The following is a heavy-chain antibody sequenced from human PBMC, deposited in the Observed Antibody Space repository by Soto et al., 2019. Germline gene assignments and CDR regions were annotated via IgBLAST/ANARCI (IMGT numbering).Heavy chain of an antibody. D-gene: IGHD6-6*01. J-gene: IGHJ6*02. CDR1: GYSFTDYW. CDR2: IYPGDSDA. Sequence: PGESLKISCKSSGYSFTDYWIGWVRQMPGKGLEGMGIIYPGDSDARYSPSFEGQVTISVDTSINTAFLRWNSLTASDTAIYYCARPIIEYSSSSGVYYCYGMDVWGQGTTVTVSS. V-gene: IGHV5-51*01. CDR3: ARPIIEYSSSSGVYYCYGMDV.